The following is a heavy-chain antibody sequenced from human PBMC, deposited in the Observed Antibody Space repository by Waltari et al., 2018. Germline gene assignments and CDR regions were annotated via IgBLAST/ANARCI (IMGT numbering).Heavy chain of an antibody. D-gene: IGHD3-10*01. CDR1: GGSISSSVYY. V-gene: IGHV4-39*07. J-gene: IGHJ4*02. CDR3: ARESGRDYYLDY. Sequence: QLQLQASGPGLVKPSETLSLTCTVSGGSISSSVYYWGWIRQSPGQGLEWIGIIHYSGSTHYNPSLRSRVTISVDTSKNHFSLELSSVTAADTAVYYCARESGRDYYLDYWGQGTLVTVSS. CDR2: IHYSGST.